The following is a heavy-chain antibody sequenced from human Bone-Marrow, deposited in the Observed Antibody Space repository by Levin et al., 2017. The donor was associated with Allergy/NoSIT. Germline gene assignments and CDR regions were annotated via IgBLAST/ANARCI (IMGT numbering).Heavy chain of an antibody. J-gene: IGHJ4*02. CDR3: ARLDFNYGSYY. V-gene: IGHV3-66*04. Sequence: GESLKISCVVSGFTISNNYMSWVRQASGKGLEWVAVIYSFGSTNYADSVKGRFTISRANSENTLYLQMNSLRAEDTASYYCARLDFNYGSYYWGQGTLVTVSS. CDR2: IYSFGST. D-gene: IGHD3-10*01. CDR1: GFTISNNY.